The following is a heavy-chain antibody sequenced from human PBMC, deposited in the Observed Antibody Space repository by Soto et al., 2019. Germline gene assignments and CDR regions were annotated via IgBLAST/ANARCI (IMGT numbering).Heavy chain of an antibody. CDR2: IFHSGTT. D-gene: IGHD2-21*02. CDR3: ARTLYCGGDCFSFDY. J-gene: IGHJ4*02. CDR1: GGSISSGDW. Sequence: PSETLSLTCAVSGGSISSGDWWSWVRQPPGERLEWIGEIFHSGTTNYNPSLKSRATISVDKSKNQFSLKLSSVTAADTAVYCCARTLYCGGDCFSFDYWGQGTLVTVSS. V-gene: IGHV4-4*01.